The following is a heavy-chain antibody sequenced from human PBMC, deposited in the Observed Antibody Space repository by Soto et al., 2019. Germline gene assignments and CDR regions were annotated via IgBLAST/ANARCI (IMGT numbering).Heavy chain of an antibody. J-gene: IGHJ4*02. CDR3: ARVGTTVTTRLDYFDY. CDR2: IYYSGST. Sequence: SETLSLTCTVSGGSISSGGYYWSWIRQNPGKGLEWIGYIYYSGSTYYNPSLKSRVTISVDTSKNQFSLKLSSVTAADTAVYYCARVGTTVTTRLDYFDYWGQGTLVTVSS. V-gene: IGHV4-31*03. CDR1: GGSISSGGYY. D-gene: IGHD4-4*01.